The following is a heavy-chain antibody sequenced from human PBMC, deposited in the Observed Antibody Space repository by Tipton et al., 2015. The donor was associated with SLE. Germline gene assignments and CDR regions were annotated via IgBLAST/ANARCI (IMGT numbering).Heavy chain of an antibody. CDR2: ISSSGSTI. CDR3: ARWGRYCSGGSCYYFDY. CDR1: GFTFSNAW. D-gene: IGHD2-15*01. V-gene: IGHV3-11*04. J-gene: IGHJ4*02. Sequence: SLRLSCAASGFTFSNAWMSWVRQAPGKGLEWVSYISSSGSTIYYADSVKGRFTISRDNAKNSLYLQMNSLRAEDTAVYYCARWGRYCSGGSCYYFDYWGQGTLVTVSS.